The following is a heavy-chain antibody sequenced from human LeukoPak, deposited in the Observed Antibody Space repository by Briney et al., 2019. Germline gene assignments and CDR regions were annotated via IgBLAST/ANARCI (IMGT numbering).Heavy chain of an antibody. V-gene: IGHV3-11*06. D-gene: IGHD1-26*01. CDR2: ISSSSSDT. CDR3: ARVGATWYFQH. Sequence: LGGSLRLSCAASGFTFSDYYLTWIRQAPGKGLEWVSYISSSSSDTNYADSVRGRFTISRDNANKSLYLQMNSLRDEDTAVYYCARVGATWYFQHWGQGDLVPVSS. J-gene: IGHJ1*01. CDR1: GFTFSDYY.